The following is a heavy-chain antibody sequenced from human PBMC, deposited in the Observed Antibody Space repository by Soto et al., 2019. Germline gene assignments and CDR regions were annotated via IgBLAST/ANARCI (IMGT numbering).Heavy chain of an antibody. CDR3: AKGGGTWVTDYYGLDV. D-gene: IGHD1-1*01. CDR2: IIPILGTA. CDR1: GDTFSNYA. V-gene: IGHV1-69*12. J-gene: IGHJ6*02. Sequence: QVQLVQSGAEVKKPGSSVKVSCKASGDTFSNYAISWVRQAPGQGLEWMGGIIPILGTANYAQKFQGRVTITADESTGTAYMELSGLRSEDTAGHYCAKGGGTWVTDYYGLDVWGQGTTVIVSS.